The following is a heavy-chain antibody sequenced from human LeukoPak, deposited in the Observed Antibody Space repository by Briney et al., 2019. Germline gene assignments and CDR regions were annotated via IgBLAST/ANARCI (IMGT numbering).Heavy chain of an antibody. CDR1: GGTFSSYA. D-gene: IGHD2-15*01. J-gene: IGHJ4*02. Sequence: ASVKVSFKASGGTFSSYAISWVRNAPGQGLEWMGGIIPIFGTANYAQKFQGRVTITTDESTSTAYMELSSLRSEDTAVYYCARSRDSGYFDYWGQGTLVTVSS. CDR3: ARSRDSGYFDY. V-gene: IGHV1-69*05. CDR2: IIPIFGTA.